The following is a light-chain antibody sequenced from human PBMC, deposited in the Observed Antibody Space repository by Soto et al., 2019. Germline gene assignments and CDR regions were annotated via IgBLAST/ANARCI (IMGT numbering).Light chain of an antibody. V-gene: IGKV3-20*01. CDR3: QQYGSSPIT. CDR2: GAS. J-gene: IGKJ5*01. Sequence: EIVLTQSTGTLSLSPRERATLSCRASQSVNSEYLAWYQQKPGQAPRLLIYGASISATGIPDRFSGSGSGTDFTLSISRLEPEDFASYYCQQYGSSPITFGQGTRLEI. CDR1: QSVNSEY.